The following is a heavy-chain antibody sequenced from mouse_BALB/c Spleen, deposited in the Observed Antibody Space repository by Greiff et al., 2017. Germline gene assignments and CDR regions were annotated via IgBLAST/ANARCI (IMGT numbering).Heavy chain of an antibody. Sequence: EVKLVESGGGLVQPGGSRKLSCAASGFTFSDYGMAWVRQAPGKGPEWVAFISNLAYSIYYADTVTGRFTISRENAKNTLYLEMSSLRSEDTAMYYCAREGSFMDYWGQGTSVTVSS. CDR2: ISNLAYSI. J-gene: IGHJ4*01. V-gene: IGHV5-15*02. CDR3: AREGSFMDY. CDR1: GFTFSDYG.